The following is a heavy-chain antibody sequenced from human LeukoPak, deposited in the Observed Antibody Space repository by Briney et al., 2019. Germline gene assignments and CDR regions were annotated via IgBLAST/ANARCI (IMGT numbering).Heavy chain of an antibody. CDR3: AGSVITMIVVATFDY. Sequence: SETLSLTXTVSGYSISSGYYWGWIRQPPGKGLEWIGSIYHSGSTYYNPSLKSRVTISVDTSKNQFSLKLSSVTAADTAVYYCAGSVITMIVVATFDYWGQGTLVTVSS. J-gene: IGHJ4*02. D-gene: IGHD3-22*01. CDR1: GYSISSGYY. V-gene: IGHV4-38-2*02. CDR2: IYHSGST.